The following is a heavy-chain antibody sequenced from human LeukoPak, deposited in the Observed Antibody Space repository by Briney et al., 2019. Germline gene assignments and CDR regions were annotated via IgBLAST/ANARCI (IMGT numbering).Heavy chain of an antibody. CDR2: IKQDGSEK. CDR1: GFTFSSYW. Sequence: GGSLRLSCAASGFTFSSYWMSWVRQAPGKGLEWVANIKQDGSEKYYVDSVKGRFTISRDNAKNSLHLQMNSLRAEDTAVYYCARVPVLLWFGELLPGALDYWGQGTLVTVSS. J-gene: IGHJ4*02. V-gene: IGHV3-7*01. CDR3: ARVPVLLWFGELLPGALDY. D-gene: IGHD3-10*01.